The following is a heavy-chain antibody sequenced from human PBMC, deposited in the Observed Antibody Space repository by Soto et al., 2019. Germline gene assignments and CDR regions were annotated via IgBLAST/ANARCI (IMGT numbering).Heavy chain of an antibody. CDR1: GFDASVNF. CDR3: VRENNYYGMDV. J-gene: IGHJ6*02. CDR2: INNAGTT. V-gene: IGHV3-66*01. Sequence: EVQVVESGGTLVQPGGSLKLACAASGFDASVNFMTWVRQAPGKGLEWVSSINNAGTTFYADSVKGRFTISRDDSNNTLFLPMNSLRVEETAMYYCVRENNYYGMDVWGQGTAVTVSS.